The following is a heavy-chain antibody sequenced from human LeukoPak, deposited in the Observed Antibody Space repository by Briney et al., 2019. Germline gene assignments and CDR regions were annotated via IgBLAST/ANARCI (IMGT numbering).Heavy chain of an antibody. J-gene: IGHJ3*02. Sequence: GASVKVSCKASGYTFTGYYMHWVRQAPGQGLEWMGRINPNSGGTNYAQKFQGRVTMTRDTSISTAYMELSRLRSDDTAVYYCAREGGIVGVTDAFDIWGQGTMVTVSP. V-gene: IGHV1-2*06. CDR3: AREGGIVGVTDAFDI. CDR1: GYTFTGYY. D-gene: IGHD1-26*01. CDR2: INPNSGGT.